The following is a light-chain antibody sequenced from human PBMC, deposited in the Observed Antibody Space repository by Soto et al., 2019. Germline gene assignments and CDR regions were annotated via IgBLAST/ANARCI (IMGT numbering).Light chain of an antibody. V-gene: IGLV1-47*01. CDR2: RNN. CDR1: SPRIESNY. Sequence: SVVRRPPPASGTPGPRFTFYCFGTSPRIESNYVYWYQQLPGTAPRLLIYRNNQRPSGVPDRFSGSKSGTSASLAISALRSEDEADYYCTVWDDSLRGRLFGGGTKVTVL. J-gene: IGLJ2*01. CDR3: TVWDDSLRGRL.